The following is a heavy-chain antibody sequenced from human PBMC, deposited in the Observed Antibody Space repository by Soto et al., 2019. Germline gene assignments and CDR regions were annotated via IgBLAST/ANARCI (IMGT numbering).Heavy chain of an antibody. J-gene: IGHJ4*02. CDR3: ARSKVNIDYFDY. V-gene: IGHV3-33*01. CDR2: IWYDGSNK. CDR1: GFTFSSYG. D-gene: IGHD4-4*01. Sequence: WGSLRLSCAASGFTFSSYGMHWVRQAPGKGLEWVAVIWYDGSNKYYADSVKGRFTISRDNSKNTLYLQMNSLRAEDTAVYYCARSKVNIDYFDYWGQGTLVTVSS.